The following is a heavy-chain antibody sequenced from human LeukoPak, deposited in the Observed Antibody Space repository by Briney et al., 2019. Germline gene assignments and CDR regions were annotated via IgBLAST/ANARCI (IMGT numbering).Heavy chain of an antibody. V-gene: IGHV4-59*01. D-gene: IGHD3-22*01. CDR3: ARVGPSSYYESSGHAISTFDF. CDR2: IFYSGST. J-gene: IGHJ4*02. CDR1: GASINTYY. Sequence: SETLSLTCTLSGASINTYYWSWIPQPPGKGLEWIGYIFYSGSTNYSDTHKTRVTKSVDTPKSQFSLKLSSVNAADTAVYYCARVGPSSYYESSGHAISTFDFWGQGKLITVSS.